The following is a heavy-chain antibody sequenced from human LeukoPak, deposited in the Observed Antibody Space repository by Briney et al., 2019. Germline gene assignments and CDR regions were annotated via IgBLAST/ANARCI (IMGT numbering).Heavy chain of an antibody. CDR2: IRYDGSNK. Sequence: GGSLRLSCAASGFTFSSYGMHWVRQAPDKGLEWVAFIRYDGSNKYYADSVEGRFTISRDTSKNTLFLQMNSLRAEDTAVYYCARGQPGVAAAGNLDYWGQGTLVTVSS. J-gene: IGHJ4*02. CDR1: GFTFSSYG. D-gene: IGHD6-13*01. CDR3: ARGQPGVAAAGNLDY. V-gene: IGHV3-30*02.